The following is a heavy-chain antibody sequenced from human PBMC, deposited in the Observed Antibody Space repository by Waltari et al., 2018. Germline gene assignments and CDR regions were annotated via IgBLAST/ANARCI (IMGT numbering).Heavy chain of an antibody. CDR1: GFIFKKSA. J-gene: IGHJ4*02. CDR2: FGAAATDP. Sequence: EVQLLESGGGLGQPGGSLTLSCNASGFIFKKSAVSWVRQAPGWVVEWVSTFGAAATDPFYAESVEGRFSISRVNSKSTVFLLMSGLRADDTATYYGAKSSGEVTAITSDCWGRGTLVTVSS. V-gene: IGHV3-23*05. CDR3: AKSSGEVTAITSDC. D-gene: IGHD2-21*02.